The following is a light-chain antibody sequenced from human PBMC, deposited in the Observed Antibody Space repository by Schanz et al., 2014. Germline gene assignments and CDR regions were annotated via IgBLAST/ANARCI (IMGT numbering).Light chain of an antibody. CDR1: SSDVGGYNY. J-gene: IGLJ2*01. CDR3: SSYTSNNTPV. Sequence: QSALTQPASVSGSPGQSITISCTGTSSDVGGYNYVSWYQQHPGKAPKLMIYDVIKRPSGVPDRFSGSKSGNTASLTISGLQAEDEADYYCSSYTSNNTPVFGGGTKLTVL. CDR2: DVI. V-gene: IGLV2-14*01.